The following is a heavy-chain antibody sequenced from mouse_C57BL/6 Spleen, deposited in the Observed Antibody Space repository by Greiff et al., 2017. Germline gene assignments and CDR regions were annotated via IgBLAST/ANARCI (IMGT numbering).Heavy chain of an antibody. Sequence: VQLQQSGAELVMPGASVKLSCKASGYTFTSYWMHWVKQRPGQGLEWIGEIDPSDSYTNYNQKFKGKSTLTVDKSSSTAYMQLSSLTSEDSAVYYCARKPMDYWGQGTSVTVSS. J-gene: IGHJ4*01. V-gene: IGHV1-69*01. CDR1: GYTFTSYW. CDR2: IDPSDSYT. CDR3: ARKPMDY.